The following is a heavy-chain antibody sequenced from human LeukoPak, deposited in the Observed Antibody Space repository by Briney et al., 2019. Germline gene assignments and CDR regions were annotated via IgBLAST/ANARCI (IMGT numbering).Heavy chain of an antibody. CDR2: INPNSGGT. Sequence: GASVKVSCKASGYTFTGYYMHWVRQAPGQGLEWMGWINPNSGGTNYAQKLQGRVTMTTDTSTSTAYMELRSLRSDDTAVYYCAREYRYYYDSSGPLMDWGQGTLVTVSS. CDR3: AREYRYYYDSSGPLMD. CDR1: GYTFTGYY. D-gene: IGHD3-22*01. V-gene: IGHV1-2*02. J-gene: IGHJ4*02.